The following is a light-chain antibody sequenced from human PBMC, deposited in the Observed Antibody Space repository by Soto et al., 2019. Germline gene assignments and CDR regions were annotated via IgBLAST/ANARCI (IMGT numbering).Light chain of an antibody. CDR3: LSYAGSRRV. J-gene: IGLJ1*01. CDR1: SSDVGAYNL. Sequence: SVLTQPAPLSGSPGQSITLSFPGNSSDVGAYNLVSWYQQYPGKAPKLIIFEVSQRPSGVSNRFSASKSGNTASLTISGLQSEDEADYYCLSYAGSRRVFGTGTKVTVL. CDR2: EVS. V-gene: IGLV2-23*02.